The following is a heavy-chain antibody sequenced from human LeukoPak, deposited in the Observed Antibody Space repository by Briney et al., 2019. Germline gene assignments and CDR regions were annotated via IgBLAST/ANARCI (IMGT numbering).Heavy chain of an antibody. V-gene: IGHV4-59*01. CDR3: ANYYYDSSGYYYPFDC. D-gene: IGHD3-22*01. Sequence: PSETLSLTCTVSGGPLSSYHWSWIRQPPGKGLEWSGYIYYSGSTNHNPSLKSRLTITVDTSKNHFSLKLRSVTPADGAVYYCANYYYDSSGYYYPFDCWGQGTLVTVSS. CDR1: GGPLSSYH. CDR2: IYYSGST. J-gene: IGHJ4*02.